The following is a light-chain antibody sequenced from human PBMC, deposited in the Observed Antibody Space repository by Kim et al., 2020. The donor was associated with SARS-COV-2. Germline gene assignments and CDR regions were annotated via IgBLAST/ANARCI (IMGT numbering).Light chain of an antibody. Sequence: DIQMTQSPSTLSASVGDRVTITCRASQGINTYLAWYQQRPGKAPKLLIYLASTLESGVPPRFSGSGFGTEFTLTINSLQPDDFATYDCQHYVRFPYAVGQGTKLEI. CDR3: QHYVRFPYA. V-gene: IGKV1-5*03. J-gene: IGKJ2*01. CDR2: LAS. CDR1: QGINTY.